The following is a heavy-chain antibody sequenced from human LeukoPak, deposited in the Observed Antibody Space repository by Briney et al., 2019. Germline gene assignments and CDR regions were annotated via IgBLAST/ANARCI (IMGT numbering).Heavy chain of an antibody. CDR3: ARELRRRYSGYDS. CDR2: IYYSGST. D-gene: IGHD5-12*01. CDR1: GGSISSGGYY. Sequence: SETLSLTCTVSGGSISSGGYYWSWIRQHPGKGLEWIGYIYYSGSTYYNPSLKSRVTISVDTSKNQFSLKLSSVTAADTAVYYCARELRRRYSGYDSWGQGTQVTVSS. V-gene: IGHV4-31*03. J-gene: IGHJ5*02.